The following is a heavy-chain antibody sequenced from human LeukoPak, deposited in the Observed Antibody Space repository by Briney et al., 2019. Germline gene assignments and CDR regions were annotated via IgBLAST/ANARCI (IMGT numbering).Heavy chain of an antibody. CDR3: ALGGGYGDGYFDY. CDR1: RFTFRIYA. CDR2: ISGSGGST. Sequence: GGSLRLSCAASRFTFRIYAMSWVRQAPGKGLEWVSAISGSGGSTYYADSVKGRFTISSDNSKNTLYLQMNRLRAEDTAVYSCALGGGYGDGYFDYWGQGTLVTVSS. D-gene: IGHD4-17*01. J-gene: IGHJ4*02. V-gene: IGHV3-23*01.